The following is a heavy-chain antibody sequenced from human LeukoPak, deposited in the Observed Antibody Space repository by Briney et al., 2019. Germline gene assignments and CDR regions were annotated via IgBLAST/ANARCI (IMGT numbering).Heavy chain of an antibody. Sequence: ASGKVSCKASGYTFTGYGISWVRQAPGQGLEWMGWISVYNDNTNYAQKLQGRVTMTTDTSTSTAYMELRSLRSDDTAVYYCARVHYDILTGYSDFDYWGQGTLVTVSS. J-gene: IGHJ4*02. V-gene: IGHV1-18*01. CDR2: ISVYNDNT. CDR3: ARVHYDILTGYSDFDY. D-gene: IGHD3-9*01. CDR1: GYTFTGYG.